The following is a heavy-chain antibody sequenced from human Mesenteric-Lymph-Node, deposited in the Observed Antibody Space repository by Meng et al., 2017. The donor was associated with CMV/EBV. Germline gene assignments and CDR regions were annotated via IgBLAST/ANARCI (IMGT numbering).Heavy chain of an antibody. D-gene: IGHD3-22*01. Sequence: GGSLRLSCAASGFTFSNAWMTWVRQAPGRGLEWVGRIKSKTDGGTTDYAAPVQGRFTISRDDSKNTLSLQMDSLKTEDTAVYYCSTVLRYYDSSGHQYVTGPFDYWGQGTLVTVSS. CDR1: GFTFSNAW. CDR2: IKSKTDGGTT. CDR3: STVLRYYDSSGHQYVTGPFDY. J-gene: IGHJ4*02. V-gene: IGHV3-15*01.